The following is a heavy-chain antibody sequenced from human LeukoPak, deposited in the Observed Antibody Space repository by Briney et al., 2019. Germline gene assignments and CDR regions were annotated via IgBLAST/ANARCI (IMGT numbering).Heavy chain of an antibody. CDR3: ARDFEYDSSGKQTA. D-gene: IGHD3-22*01. CDR2: ISCDGSNK. CDR1: GFTFSSYA. Sequence: PGGSLRLSCAASGFTFSSYAMHWVRQAPGKGLEWVAVISCDGSNKYYADSVKGRFTISRDNSKNTLYLQMNSLRAEDTAVYYCARDFEYDSSGKQTAWGQGTLVTVSS. J-gene: IGHJ5*02. V-gene: IGHV3-30*04.